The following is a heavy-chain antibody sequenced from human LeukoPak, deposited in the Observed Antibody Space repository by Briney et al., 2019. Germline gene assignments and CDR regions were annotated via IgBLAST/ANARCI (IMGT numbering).Heavy chain of an antibody. CDR1: GGSISSGDYY. V-gene: IGHV4-30-4*08. CDR2: IYYSGST. Sequence: SQTLSLTCTVSGGSISSGDYYWSWIRQPPGKGLEWIEYIYYSGSTYYNPSLKSRLTISVDTSKNQFSLKLSSVTAADTAVYYCARLHTYYDFWSGYSVDYWGQGTLVTVSS. D-gene: IGHD3-3*01. CDR3: ARLHTYYDFWSGYSVDY. J-gene: IGHJ4*02.